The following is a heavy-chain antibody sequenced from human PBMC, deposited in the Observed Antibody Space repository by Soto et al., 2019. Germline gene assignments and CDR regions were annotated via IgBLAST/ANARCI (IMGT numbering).Heavy chain of an antibody. Sequence: LRLSCAASGFTFSSYSMNWVRQAPGKGPEWVSYISRSSSTTYYADSVKGRFTISRDNAKSSLYLQMNSLRDEDTALYYCASSSDYYDSSGYYVLYFDYWGHGNMVTVSS. CDR1: GFTFSSYS. V-gene: IGHV3-48*02. D-gene: IGHD3-22*01. CDR2: ISRSSSTT. CDR3: ASSSDYYDSSGYYVLYFDY. J-gene: IGHJ4*01.